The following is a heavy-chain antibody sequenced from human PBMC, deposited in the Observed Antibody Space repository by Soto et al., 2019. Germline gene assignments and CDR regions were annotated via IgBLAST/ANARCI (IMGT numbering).Heavy chain of an antibody. D-gene: IGHD2-21*01. V-gene: IGHV1-69*05. CDR2: IIPLFGKS. Sequence: QVQLVQSGPEVTKPGSSVKVSCKASGGSFSNSGLSWVRQAPGQGLQWIGGIIPLFGKSDYRQEFQGRVTLPSDESKRTAYMEQSSLRSEESATYYCAKDRAGDMSLWGQGTWVTVSS. CDR3: AKDRAGDMSL. J-gene: IGHJ4*02. CDR1: GGSFSNSG.